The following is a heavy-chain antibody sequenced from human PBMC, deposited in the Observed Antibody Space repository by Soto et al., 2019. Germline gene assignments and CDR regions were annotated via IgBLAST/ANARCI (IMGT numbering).Heavy chain of an antibody. CDR2: IYYSGST. V-gene: IGHV4-59*01. CDR3: ARASSSSGYYYYYGMDV. CDR1: GGSISSYY. Sequence: PSETLSLTCTVSGGSISSYYWSWIRQPPGKGLGWIGYIYYSGSTNYNPSLKSRVTISVDTSKNQFSLKLSSVTAADTAVYYCARASSSSGYYYYYGMDVWGQGTTVTVSS. D-gene: IGHD6-6*01. J-gene: IGHJ6*02.